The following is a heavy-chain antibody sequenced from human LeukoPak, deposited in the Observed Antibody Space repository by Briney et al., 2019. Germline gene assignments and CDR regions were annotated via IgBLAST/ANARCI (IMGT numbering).Heavy chain of an antibody. CDR1: GGSFSGYY. D-gene: IGHD4-17*01. V-gene: IGHV4-34*01. Sequence: PSETLSLTCAVYGGSFSGYYWSWIRQPPGKGLEWIGEINHSGSTNYNPSLKSRVTISVDTSKNQFSLKLSSVTAADTAVYYCARVPRIYGDYGVDYWGQGTLVTVSS. J-gene: IGHJ4*02. CDR3: ARVPRIYGDYGVDY. CDR2: INHSGST.